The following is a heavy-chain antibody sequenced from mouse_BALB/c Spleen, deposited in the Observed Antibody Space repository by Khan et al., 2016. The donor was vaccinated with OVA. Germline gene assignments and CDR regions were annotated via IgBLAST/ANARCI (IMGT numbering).Heavy chain of an antibody. CDR3: ARAYYRYDCYYAMDY. J-gene: IGHJ4*01. CDR2: IWGGGGT. D-gene: IGHD2-14*01. CDR1: GFSFSRYN. Sequence: QVQLKESGPGLVAPSQSLSITCTVSGFSFSRYNIHWVRQPPGKGLKWLGMIWGGGGTDYYSTLKNRLSTIKDNSKRQVFLKMNSLQTDETAMYYCARAYYRYDCYYAMDYWGQGTSVTVSS. V-gene: IGHV2-6-4*01.